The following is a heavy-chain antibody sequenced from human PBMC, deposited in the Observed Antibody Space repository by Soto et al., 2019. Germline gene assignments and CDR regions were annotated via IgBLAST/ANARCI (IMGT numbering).Heavy chain of an antibody. CDR1: GGSISTVDYW. Sequence: QVQLQESGPGLVKPSQTLSLTCTVSGGSISTVDYWWSWIRQSPDMGLEWIGHIYDGGRTYNNPSLESRVTMSVDTSKSQLSLTLSSVSAADPDVYYCARGPSGDKVDSWGQGTLVTVSS. J-gene: IGHJ4*02. CDR2: IYDGGRT. V-gene: IGHV4-30-4*01. CDR3: ARGPSGDKVDS. D-gene: IGHD7-27*01.